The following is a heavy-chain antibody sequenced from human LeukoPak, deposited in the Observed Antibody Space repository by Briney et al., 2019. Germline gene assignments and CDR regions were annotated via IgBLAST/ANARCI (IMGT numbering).Heavy chain of an antibody. CDR2: ISAYNGNT. CDR1: GYTFTSYG. Sequence: GASVKVSCKASGYTFTSYGISWVRQAPGQGLEWMGWISAYNGNTNYAQKLQGRVTMTTDTSTSTAYMELRSLRADDTAVYYCARSGSSGDYLLWSDYWGQGTLVTVSS. CDR3: ARSGSSGDYLLWSDY. D-gene: IGHD3-22*01. J-gene: IGHJ4*02. V-gene: IGHV1-18*01.